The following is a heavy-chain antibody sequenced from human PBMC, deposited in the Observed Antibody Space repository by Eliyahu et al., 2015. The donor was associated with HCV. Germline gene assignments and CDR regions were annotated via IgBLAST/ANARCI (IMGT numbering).Heavy chain of an antibody. J-gene: IGHJ5*02. CDR2: IHYSGST. CDR1: GGSITTYC. Sequence: QVQLQESGPGLVKPSETLSLTCTVSGGSITTYCWSWIRXPPGKGLEWIGYIHYSGSTNYNPSLKSRVTISVDTSKNQFSLKLTSVTAADTAMYYCASGGGGIAVTGTGGWFDPWGQGTLVTVSS. D-gene: IGHD6-19*01. V-gene: IGHV4-59*01. CDR3: ASGGGGIAVTGTGGWFDP.